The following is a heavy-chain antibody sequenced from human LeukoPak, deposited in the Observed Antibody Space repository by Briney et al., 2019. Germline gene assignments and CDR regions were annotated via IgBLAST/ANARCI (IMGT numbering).Heavy chain of an antibody. Sequence: PSETLSLTCTVSGGSISSYYWSWIRQPAGKGLEWIGRIYTSGSTNYNPSLKSRVTMSVHTSKNQFSLTLSSVTAADTAVYYCARDAGTPLDFWSGYYFDYWGQGTLVTVSS. CDR3: ARDAGTPLDFWSGYYFDY. V-gene: IGHV4-4*07. D-gene: IGHD3-3*01. CDR1: GGSISSYY. CDR2: IYTSGST. J-gene: IGHJ4*02.